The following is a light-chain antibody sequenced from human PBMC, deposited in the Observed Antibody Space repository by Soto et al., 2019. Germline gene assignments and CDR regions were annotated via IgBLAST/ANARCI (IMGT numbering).Light chain of an antibody. CDR3: QPYNNWPLT. J-gene: IGKJ4*01. V-gene: IGKV3-15*01. CDR2: GAS. Sequence: EIVMAQSPATLSVSPGERATLSCRASQTISSNLAWYQQKPGQAPRLLIYGASTRVTGVPARFSGSGSGTEFTLTISSLQSEDFAVYYCQPYNNWPLTFGGGTKVDIK. CDR1: QTISSN.